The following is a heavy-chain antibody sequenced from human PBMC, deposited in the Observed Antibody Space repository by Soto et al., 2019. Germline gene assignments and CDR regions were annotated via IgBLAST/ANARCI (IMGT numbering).Heavy chain of an antibody. CDR3: AKVHLFGVAYFDY. CDR1: GFTFSSYG. Sequence: GSLRLSCAASGFTFSSYGMHWVRQAPGKGLEWVAVLSYDGSNKYYADSVKGRFTISRDNSKNTLYLQMNSLRAEDTAVYYCAKVHLFGVAYFDYWGQGTLVTVSS. D-gene: IGHD3-3*01. J-gene: IGHJ4*02. V-gene: IGHV3-30*18. CDR2: LSYDGSNK.